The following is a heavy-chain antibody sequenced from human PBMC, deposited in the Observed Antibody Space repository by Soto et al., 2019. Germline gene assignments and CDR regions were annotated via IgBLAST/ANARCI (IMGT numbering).Heavy chain of an antibody. J-gene: IGHJ6*02. V-gene: IGHV4-39*01. CDR1: GYSFSSSDYY. CDR3: APLSVSLSGPYGIHV. CDR2: MLYSGLT. Sequence: SETLSLTCRVSGYSFSSSDYYWAWIRQPPGKGLEWIGSMLYSGLTYYNPSLKSRVTLSVDTSKNQFSVRLNSVTASDTAVYYCAPLSVSLSGPYGIHVWGQGTTVTVS. D-gene: IGHD2-15*01.